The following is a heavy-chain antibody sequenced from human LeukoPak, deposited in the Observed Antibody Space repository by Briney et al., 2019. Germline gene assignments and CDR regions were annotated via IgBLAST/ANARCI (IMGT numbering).Heavy chain of an antibody. CDR1: GYTFTSYD. V-gene: IGHV1-18*01. CDR3: ARDEGYSLGY. CDR2: MNPNSGNT. Sequence: ASVKVSCKASGYTFTSYDINWVRQATGQGLEWMGWMNPNSGNTNYAQKLQGRVTMTTDTSTSTAYMELRSLRSDDTAVYYCARDEGYSLGYWGQGTLVTVSS. D-gene: IGHD6-13*01. J-gene: IGHJ4*02.